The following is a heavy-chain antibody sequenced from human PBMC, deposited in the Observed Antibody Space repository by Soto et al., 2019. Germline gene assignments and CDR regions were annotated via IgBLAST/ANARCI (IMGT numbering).Heavy chain of an antibody. Sequence: QVQLVQSGAEVKKPGSSVKVSCKASGGTFSSYAISWVRQAPGQGLEWMGGIIPIFGTANYAQKFKGRATITADKTTSTAYRELRSLRSEDTAVYYCAAYYYDSSGYYYETYWYFDLWGRGTLVTVSS. CDR3: AAYYYDSSGYYYETYWYFDL. CDR1: GGTFSSYA. J-gene: IGHJ2*01. CDR2: IIPIFGTA. D-gene: IGHD3-22*01. V-gene: IGHV1-69*06.